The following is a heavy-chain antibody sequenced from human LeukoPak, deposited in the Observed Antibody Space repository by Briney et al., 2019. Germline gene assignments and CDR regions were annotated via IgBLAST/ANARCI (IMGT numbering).Heavy chain of an antibody. D-gene: IGHD5-12*01. Sequence: GGSLRLSCAASGFTFSSYGMHWVRQAPGKGLEWVAFIRYDGSNKYYAGSVKGRFTISRDNSKNTLYLQMNSLRAEDTAVYYCAKSGYDFGGWFDPWGQGTLVTVSS. V-gene: IGHV3-30*02. CDR3: AKSGYDFGGWFDP. CDR1: GFTFSSYG. CDR2: IRYDGSNK. J-gene: IGHJ5*02.